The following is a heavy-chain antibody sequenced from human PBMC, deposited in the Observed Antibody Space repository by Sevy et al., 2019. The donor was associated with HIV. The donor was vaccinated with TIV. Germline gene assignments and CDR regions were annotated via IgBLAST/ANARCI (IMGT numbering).Heavy chain of an antibody. CDR2: IKQDGSEK. CDR3: ARDRYWDIGDY. Sequence: GSLRLSCVASGFTFSSYWMSWVRQAPGKGLEGVANIKQDGSEKYYVDSVKGRFTISRDNAKNSLYLQMNSLRAEDTAVYYCARDRYWDIGDYWGQGTLVTVSS. V-gene: IGHV3-7*01. CDR1: GFTFSSYW. J-gene: IGHJ4*02. D-gene: IGHD1-20*01.